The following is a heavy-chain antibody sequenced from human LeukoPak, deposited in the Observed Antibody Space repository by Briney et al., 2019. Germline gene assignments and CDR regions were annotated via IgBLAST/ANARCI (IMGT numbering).Heavy chain of an antibody. CDR2: IYYSGST. J-gene: IGHJ4*02. V-gene: IGHV4-59*08. CDR3: ARLFPSGYDSYFDY. D-gene: IGHD5-12*01. CDR1: GGSISSYY. Sequence: SETLSITCTVSGGSISSYYWSWIRQPPGKGLEWIGYIYYSGSTNYNPSLKSRVTISVDTSKNQFSLKLSSVTAADTAVYYCARLFPSGYDSYFDYWGQGTLVTVSS.